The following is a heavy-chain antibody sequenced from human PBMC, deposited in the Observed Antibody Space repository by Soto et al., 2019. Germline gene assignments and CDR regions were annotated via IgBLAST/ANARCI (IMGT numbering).Heavy chain of an antibody. V-gene: IGHV1-8*01. CDR2: MNPGSGDT. D-gene: IGHD5-18*01. Sequence: RASVKRSCTSSGYTFTNNDVTWVRQATGQGLEWMGWMNPGSGDTGYAQKFQGRVTMTRDISIATAYMELSSLRSEDTAIYYCARMASFGSFNGFDPWGQGNLV. J-gene: IGHJ5*01. CDR3: ARMASFGSFNGFDP. CDR1: GYTFTNND.